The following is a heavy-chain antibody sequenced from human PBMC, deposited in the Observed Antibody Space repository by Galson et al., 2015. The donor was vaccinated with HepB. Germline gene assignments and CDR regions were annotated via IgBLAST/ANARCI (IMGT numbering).Heavy chain of an antibody. D-gene: IGHD1-26*01. CDR1: GFTFSTYW. CDR2: IKEDGSER. J-gene: IGHJ4*02. CDR3: ARGATTVDY. Sequence: SLRLSCAASGFTFSTYWMSWVRQAPGKGLEWVANIKEDGSERYHVDLVKGRFTISRDNAKKSLYLQMNTLRAEDTAVYYCARGATTVDYWGQGTLVTVSS. V-gene: IGHV3-7*03.